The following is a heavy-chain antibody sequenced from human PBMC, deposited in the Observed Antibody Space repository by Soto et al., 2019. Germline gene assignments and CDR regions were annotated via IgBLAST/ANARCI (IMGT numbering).Heavy chain of an antibody. V-gene: IGHV5-10-1*01. CDR3: ARPYSSGEDTDV. CDR2: IDPSDSYT. J-gene: IGHJ6*02. D-gene: IGHD3-22*01. Sequence: GESLKISCNGSGYNFISYWISWVRQMPGKGLEWMGRIDPSDSYTNYSPSFQGHVTISADKSISTAYLQWSSLKASDTAMYYCARPYSSGEDTDVWGQGTTVTVS. CDR1: GYNFISYW.